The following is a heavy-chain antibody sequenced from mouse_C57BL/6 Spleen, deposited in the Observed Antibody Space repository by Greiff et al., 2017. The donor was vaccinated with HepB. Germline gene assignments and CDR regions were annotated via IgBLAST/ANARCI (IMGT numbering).Heavy chain of an antibody. CDR3: ARGDYYYGSSYVLFAY. J-gene: IGHJ2*01. V-gene: IGHV1-26*01. CDR2: INPNNGGT. Sequence: EVQLQQSGPELVKPGASVKISCKASGYTFTDYYMNWVKQSHGKSLEWIGDINPNNGGTSYNQKFKGKATLTVDKSSSTAYMELRSLTSEDSAVYYCARGDYYYGSSYVLFAYWGQGTTLTVSS. D-gene: IGHD1-1*01. CDR1: GYTFTDYY.